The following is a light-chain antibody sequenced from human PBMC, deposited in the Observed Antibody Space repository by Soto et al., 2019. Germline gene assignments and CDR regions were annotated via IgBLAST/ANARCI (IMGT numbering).Light chain of an antibody. J-gene: IGKJ2*01. V-gene: IGKV3-20*01. Sequence: EVVLTQSPGTLSLSPGERATLSCRTSQSVSNNYFAWYQQKPGQAPRLLIFGSSDRATGIPDRFSGRGSGTDLTITISRLEPEDYAVYYCQQYGSSPPYTFGQGTKLEIK. CDR3: QQYGSSPPYT. CDR1: QSVSNNY. CDR2: GSS.